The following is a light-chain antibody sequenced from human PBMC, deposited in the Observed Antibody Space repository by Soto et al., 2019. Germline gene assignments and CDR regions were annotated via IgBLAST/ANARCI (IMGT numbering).Light chain of an antibody. CDR3: QQYNSDPLT. J-gene: IGKJ1*01. Sequence: DIQMTQSPPTLSASIRDRVTITCRASQKISGWLAWYQQKPGKAPKLLIYDASSLQSGVPSRFSGSGSGTEFTLTIGSLQPDDFATYYCQQYNSDPLTFGQGTKVEIK. CDR1: QKISGW. V-gene: IGKV1-5*01. CDR2: DAS.